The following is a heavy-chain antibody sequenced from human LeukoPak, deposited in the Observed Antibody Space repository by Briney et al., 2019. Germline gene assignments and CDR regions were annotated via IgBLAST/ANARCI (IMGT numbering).Heavy chain of an antibody. CDR2: ISGSGSTI. CDR3: AGADSSAYSSAH. CDR1: GFPFSDYY. Sequence: PGGSLRLSCAASGFPFSDYYMSWIRQAPGQGLEWVSYISGSGSTIYYADSVKGRFTIYRDNAKNSLYLNMNGLRAEDTAVEYCAGADSSAYSSAHWGQRTLVTVSS. J-gene: IGHJ4*02. D-gene: IGHD3-22*01. V-gene: IGHV3-11*04.